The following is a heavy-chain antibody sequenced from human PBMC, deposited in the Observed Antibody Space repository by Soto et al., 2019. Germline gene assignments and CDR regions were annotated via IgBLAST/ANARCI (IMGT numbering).Heavy chain of an antibody. CDR1: GYTFTSYD. CDR3: ARGRYDFWSGYYSKWFDP. Sequence: QVPLVQSGAEVKKPGASVKVSCKASGYTFTSYDINWVRQATGQGLEWMGWMNPNSGNTGYAQKFQGRVTMTRNTSISTAYMKLSSLCSEDTAVYYCARGRYDFWSGYYSKWFDPWGQGTLVTVSS. V-gene: IGHV1-8*01. D-gene: IGHD3-3*01. CDR2: MNPNSGNT. J-gene: IGHJ5*02.